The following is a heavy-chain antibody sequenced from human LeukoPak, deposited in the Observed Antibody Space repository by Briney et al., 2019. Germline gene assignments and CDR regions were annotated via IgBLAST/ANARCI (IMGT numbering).Heavy chain of an antibody. D-gene: IGHD1-26*01. CDR1: GGTFSSYT. J-gene: IGHJ4*02. CDR3: ARDRYEGGSYYDDY. Sequence: ASVKVSCKASGGTFSSYTISWVRQAPGQGLEWMGRIIPILGIANYTQKFQGRVTITADKSTSTAYMELSSLRSEDTAVYYCARDRYEGGSYYDDYWGQGTLVTVSS. V-gene: IGHV1-69*04. CDR2: IIPILGIA.